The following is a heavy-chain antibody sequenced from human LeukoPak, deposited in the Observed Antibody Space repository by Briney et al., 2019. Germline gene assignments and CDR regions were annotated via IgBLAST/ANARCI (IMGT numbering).Heavy chain of an antibody. CDR1: GGTFSSYA. D-gene: IGHD3-10*01. CDR3: ATVRAWFDASDI. CDR2: IIPIFGAA. V-gene: IGHV1-69*06. J-gene: IGHJ3*02. Sequence: SVKVSCKASGGTFSSYAISWVRQAPGQGLEWMGGIIPIFGAANYAQKFQGRVTMTEDTSTDTAYMELSSLRSEDTAVYYCATVRAWFDASDIWGQGTMVAVSS.